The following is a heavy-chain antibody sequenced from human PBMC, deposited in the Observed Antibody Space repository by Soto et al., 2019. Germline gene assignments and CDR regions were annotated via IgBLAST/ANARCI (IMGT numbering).Heavy chain of an antibody. CDR3: AKHYYDSSGSYFGDYFDF. J-gene: IGHJ4*02. Sequence: GGSLRLSCAASGFTFSSYAMSWVRQAPGKGLEWVSGFSGSGGSTYYADSVKGRFTISRDNSKDTLYLQMNSLRAEDTAVYYCAKHYYDSSGSYFGDYFDFWGQGTLVTVSS. V-gene: IGHV3-23*01. CDR2: FSGSGGST. D-gene: IGHD3-22*01. CDR1: GFTFSSYA.